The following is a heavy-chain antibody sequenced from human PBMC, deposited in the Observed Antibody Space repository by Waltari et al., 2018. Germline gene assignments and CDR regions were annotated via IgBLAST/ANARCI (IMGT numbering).Heavy chain of an antibody. CDR3: ARAVVWFGNNWFDP. CDR1: GYTFTGYY. CDR2: INPSGGGT. Sequence: QVQLVQSGAEVKKPGASVKVSCKASGYTFTGYYMHWVRQAPGQGLEWMGWINPSGGGTNYAQKFQGRVTMTRDTSISTAYMELSRLRSDDTAVYYCARAVVWFGNNWFDPWGQGTLVTVSS. J-gene: IGHJ5*02. V-gene: IGHV1-2*02. D-gene: IGHD3-10*01.